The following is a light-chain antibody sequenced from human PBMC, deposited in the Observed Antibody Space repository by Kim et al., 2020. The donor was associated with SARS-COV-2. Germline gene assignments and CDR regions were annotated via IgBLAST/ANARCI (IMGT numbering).Light chain of an antibody. CDR3: QAWDRRTSTWV. J-gene: IGLJ3*02. CDR2: QDN. CDR1: ELGDKY. Sequence: SPGQTARSTCAVYELGDKYVCWYRQKPDQSPVLVIYQDNKWPSGIPERFSGSNSGNTATLTISGTQALDEAVYYCQAWDRRTSTWVFGGGTQLTVL. V-gene: IGLV3-1*01.